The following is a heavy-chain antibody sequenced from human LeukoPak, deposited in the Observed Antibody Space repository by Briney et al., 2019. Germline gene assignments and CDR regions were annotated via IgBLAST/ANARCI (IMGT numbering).Heavy chain of an antibody. CDR3: ARSVNNWFDP. D-gene: IGHD6-19*01. V-gene: IGHV6-1*01. Sequence: SQTLSLTCAISGDSVSSDSAAWNCIRQSPSRGLEWLGRTYYRSKWYSDYAVSVKSRITINPDTSKKQFSLQLNSVTPEDAAVYYCARSVNNWFDPWGQGSLVTVSS. J-gene: IGHJ5*02. CDR2: TYYRSKWYS. CDR1: GDSVSSDSAA.